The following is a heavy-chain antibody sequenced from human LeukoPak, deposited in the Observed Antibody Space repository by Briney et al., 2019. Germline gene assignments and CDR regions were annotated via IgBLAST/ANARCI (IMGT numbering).Heavy chain of an antibody. V-gene: IGHV3-7*01. CDR1: GITFSKYW. Sequence: GGSLRLSCVDSGITFSKYWMNWVRQAPGKGLEWVANMKHDGNEKHDVACVEGGFTITRDNAKSSLYLKVHNLRADDTAVYYCARVPYISGWYSHFDYWGQGTLVTVSS. CDR3: ARVPYISGWYSHFDY. J-gene: IGHJ4*02. CDR2: MKHDGNEK. D-gene: IGHD6-19*01.